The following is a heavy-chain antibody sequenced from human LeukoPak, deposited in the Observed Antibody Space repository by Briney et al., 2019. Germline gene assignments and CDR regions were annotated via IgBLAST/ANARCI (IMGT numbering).Heavy chain of an antibody. V-gene: IGHV3-20*04. CDR1: GFTFDDYG. J-gene: IGHJ3*02. Sequence: PGGSLRLSCAASGFTFDDYGMSWVRQAPGKGLEWVSGINWNGGSTVYADSVKGRFTISRDNAKNSLYLQMNGLRAEDTALYYCARDSSSSWYEDAFDIWGQGTMVTVSS. D-gene: IGHD6-13*01. CDR2: INWNGGST. CDR3: ARDSSSSWYEDAFDI.